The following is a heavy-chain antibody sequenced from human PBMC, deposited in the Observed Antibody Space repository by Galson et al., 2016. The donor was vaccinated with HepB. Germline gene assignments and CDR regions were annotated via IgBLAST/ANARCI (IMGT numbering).Heavy chain of an antibody. CDR1: GYTFTSYD. CDR3: ARGANYFGP. CDR2: ISAYNGNT. J-gene: IGHJ5*02. Sequence: SCKASGYTFTSYDISWVRQTPGEGLEWLGRISAYNGNTNYAQNLQGRVTMTTDTSTSTAYMELRSLRSDDTAVYYCARGANYFGPWGQGTLVIVSS. V-gene: IGHV1-18*01. D-gene: IGHD3-10*01.